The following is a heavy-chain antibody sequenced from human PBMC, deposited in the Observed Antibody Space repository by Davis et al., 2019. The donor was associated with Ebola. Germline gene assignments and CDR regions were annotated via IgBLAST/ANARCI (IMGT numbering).Heavy chain of an antibody. Sequence: GESLKISCTASGFTFDDYAMHWVRQAPGKGLEWVANIKQDGSEKHYVDSVKGRFTISRDNAKNSLYLQMNSLRAEDTAVYYCATAGQISGWGEFVDYWGQGTLVTVSS. CDR2: IKQDGSEK. CDR3: ATAGQISGWGEFVDY. D-gene: IGHD6-19*01. J-gene: IGHJ4*02. V-gene: IGHV3-7*01. CDR1: GFTFDDYA.